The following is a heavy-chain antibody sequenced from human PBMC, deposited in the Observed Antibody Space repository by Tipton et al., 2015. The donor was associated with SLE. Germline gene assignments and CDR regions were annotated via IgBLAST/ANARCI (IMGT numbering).Heavy chain of an antibody. D-gene: IGHD5-24*01. J-gene: IGHJ2*01. CDR3: ARVGFTEMATTPQGHFDL. CDR2: IYYSGST. CDR1: GGSISSYY. V-gene: IGHV4-59*01. Sequence: GSLRLSCTVSGGSISSYYWSWIRQPPGKGLEWIGYIYYSGSTNYNPSLKSRVTISVDTSKNQFSLKLSSVTAADTAVYYCARVGFTEMATTPQGHFDLWGRGTLVTVSS.